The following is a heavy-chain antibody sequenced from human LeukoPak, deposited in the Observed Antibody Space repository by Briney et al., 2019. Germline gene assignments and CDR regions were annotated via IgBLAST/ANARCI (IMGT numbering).Heavy chain of an antibody. J-gene: IGHJ4*02. Sequence: ASVQVSCKASGYTFTSYYMHWVRRDPGQGLEWMGIINPSGGSTSYAQKFQGRVTMTRDTSTSTVYMELSSLRSEDTAVYYCAIERYYDSSGYTSFDYWGQGTLVTVSS. V-gene: IGHV1-46*01. CDR3: AIERYYDSSGYTSFDY. CDR1: GYTFTSYY. CDR2: INPSGGST. D-gene: IGHD3-22*01.